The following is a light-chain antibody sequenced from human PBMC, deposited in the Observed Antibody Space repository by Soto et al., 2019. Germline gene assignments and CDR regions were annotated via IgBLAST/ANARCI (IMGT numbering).Light chain of an antibody. J-gene: IGKJ2*02. Sequence: EIVLTQSPGTLSLSPGERATLSCRASQSVSNNYLAWYQQKPGQAPRLLIYDASFRPTGIPDRFSGSGSGTDFTLTISRLEPEDFAVYYCQQYGSSLCTFGQGTKLEIK. CDR2: DAS. CDR1: QSVSNNY. CDR3: QQYGSSLCT. V-gene: IGKV3-20*01.